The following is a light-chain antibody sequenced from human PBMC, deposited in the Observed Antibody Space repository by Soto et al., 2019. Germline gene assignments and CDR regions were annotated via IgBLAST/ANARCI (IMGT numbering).Light chain of an antibody. CDR3: CSYVGNATFEV. V-gene: IGLV2-23*03. Sequence: QSALTQPASVSGSPGQSITMSCTGTGSDVASYKFVSWYQLHPGKAPKLIIYEGTKRPSGVSHRFSGSESGNTASLTVSGLQAEDEADYFCCSYVGNATFEVFGGGTKLTVL. CDR1: GSDVASYKF. CDR2: EGT. J-gene: IGLJ3*02.